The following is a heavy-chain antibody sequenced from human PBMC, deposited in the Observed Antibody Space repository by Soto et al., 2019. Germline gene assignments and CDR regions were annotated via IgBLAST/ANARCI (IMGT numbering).Heavy chain of an antibody. D-gene: IGHD6-19*01. J-gene: IGHJ3*02. CDR2: ISAYNGNT. CDR3: ARMAVAGHDAFDI. Sequence: ASVKASCKASGYTFTSYGISWVRQAPGQGLEWMGWISAYNGNTNYAQKLQGRVTMTTDTSTSTAYMELRSLRSDDTPVYYCARMAVAGHDAFDIWGQGTMVTVSS. V-gene: IGHV1-18*01. CDR1: GYTFTSYG.